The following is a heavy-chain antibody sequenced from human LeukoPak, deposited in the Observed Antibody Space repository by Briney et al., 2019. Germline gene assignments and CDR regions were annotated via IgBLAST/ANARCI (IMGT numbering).Heavy chain of an antibody. Sequence: RGSLRLSCAPSGFTFSSFSMNWGRRAPGRGLGGVPYIISAGITIYYADSVKGRFTISRDNAKNSLYLQMNSLRAEDTAMYYCARDGWFGDYNWFDPWGQGTLVTVSS. CDR3: ARDGWFGDYNWFDP. D-gene: IGHD3-10*01. J-gene: IGHJ5*02. CDR1: GFTFSSFS. V-gene: IGHV3-48*01. CDR2: IISAGITI.